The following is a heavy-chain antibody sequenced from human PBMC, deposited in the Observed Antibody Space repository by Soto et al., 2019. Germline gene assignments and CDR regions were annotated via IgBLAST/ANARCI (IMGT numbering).Heavy chain of an antibody. J-gene: IGHJ4*02. Sequence: SETLSLTCTVSGGSISSGGYYWSWIRQHPGKGLEWIGYIYYSGSTYYNPSLKSRVTISVDTSKNQFSLKLSSVTAADTAVYYCARVGDYYDSSGYNSPFDYWGQGTLVTVSS. CDR2: IYYSGST. V-gene: IGHV4-31*03. D-gene: IGHD3-22*01. CDR3: ARVGDYYDSSGYNSPFDY. CDR1: GGSISSGGYY.